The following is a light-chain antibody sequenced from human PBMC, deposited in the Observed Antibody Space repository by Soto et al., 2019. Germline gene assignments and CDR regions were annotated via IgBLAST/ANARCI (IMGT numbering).Light chain of an antibody. V-gene: IGKV1-9*01. CDR1: QVFRYN. J-gene: IGKJ5*01. CDR2: SAS. CDR3: QQLFT. Sequence: SQLTQSPSSLSASLGDIVTITCRASQVFRYNVAWYQQKPGNAPKLLIYSASTLQRGVPSRFIGSKSGTDFTLTISSLQPEDFATYYCQQLFTFGQGTRLEI.